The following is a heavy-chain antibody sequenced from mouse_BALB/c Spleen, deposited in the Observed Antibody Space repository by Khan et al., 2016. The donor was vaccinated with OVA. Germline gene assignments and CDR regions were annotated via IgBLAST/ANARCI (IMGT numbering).Heavy chain of an antibody. J-gene: IGHJ3*01. CDR3: ARRSYGYGREALFAY. D-gene: IGHD2-2*01. Sequence: QVQLMQSGPGLVQPSQSLSITCTVSGFSLDNYSVHWIRQSPGKGLERLGVIWSAGSKDYNAAFISRLNITKDNSSSTVFFKLINLHHNDTAITFCARRSYGYGREALFAYWGQGTLVTVSA. CDR1: GFSLDNYS. CDR2: IWSAGSK. V-gene: IGHV2-2*02.